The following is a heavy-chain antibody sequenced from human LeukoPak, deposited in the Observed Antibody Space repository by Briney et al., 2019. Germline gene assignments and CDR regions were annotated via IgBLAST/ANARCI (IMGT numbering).Heavy chain of an antibody. V-gene: IGHV3-23*01. CDR2: ISVSGNT. CDR1: GFTLSSYA. J-gene: IGHJ5*02. Sequence: PGGSLRLSCAASGFTLSSYAMSWVRQGPGKGLEWVSAISVSGNTYHADSVKGRFTISRDSSKNTLYLQMNSLRAGDAAVYYCARVAGWHWFDPWGQGTLVTVSS. CDR3: ARVAGWHWFDP. D-gene: IGHD6-19*01.